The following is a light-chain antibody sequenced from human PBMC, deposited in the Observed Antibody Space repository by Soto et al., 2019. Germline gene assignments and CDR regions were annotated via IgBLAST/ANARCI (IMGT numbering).Light chain of an antibody. Sequence: QSALTQPASVSGSPGQSITISCTGTSGDVGGYNYVSWYQQHPGKAPKLMIYEVSNRPSGVSNRFSGSKSGNTASLTISGLQAEDEADYYCSSYTSSSTLYVFXTGTKLTVL. V-gene: IGLV2-14*01. CDR3: SSYTSSSTLYV. CDR2: EVS. CDR1: SGDVGGYNY. J-gene: IGLJ1*01.